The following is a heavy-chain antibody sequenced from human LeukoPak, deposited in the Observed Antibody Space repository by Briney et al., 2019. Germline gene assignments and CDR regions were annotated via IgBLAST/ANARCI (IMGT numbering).Heavy chain of an antibody. CDR1: GFTFSSYS. V-gene: IGHV3-21*01. Sequence: PGGSLRLSCAASGFTFSSYSMNWVRQAPGKGLEWVSSISSSSSYIYYADSVKGRFTISRDSAKNSLYLQMNSLRDEDTAVYYCALLPLRIFPDVFDLWGQGTMVTVSS. J-gene: IGHJ3*01. CDR3: ALLPLRIFPDVFDL. CDR2: ISSSSSYI. D-gene: IGHD3-3*01.